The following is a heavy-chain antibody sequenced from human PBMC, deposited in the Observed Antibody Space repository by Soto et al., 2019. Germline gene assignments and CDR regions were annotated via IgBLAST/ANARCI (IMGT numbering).Heavy chain of an antibody. J-gene: IGHJ4*02. Sequence: GVPVKGSCKASGYGLSGDFMDRVRKENGQGLEWMGWINPNSGDTNYAQKFQGRATMTRDTSISTAYTELSRLRFDDTAVYYFARARTNYYNTSDYDFCGQGTLVTVYS. D-gene: IGHD3-22*01. CDR3: ARARTNYYNTSDYDF. CDR2: INPNSGDT. V-gene: IGHV1-2*02. CDR1: GYGLSGDF.